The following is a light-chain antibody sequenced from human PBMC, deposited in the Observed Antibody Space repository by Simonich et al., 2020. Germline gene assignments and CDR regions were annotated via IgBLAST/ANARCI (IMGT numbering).Light chain of an antibody. CDR3: QQYYSTPLT. CDR1: QSVLYSSNNKNY. Sequence: DIVMTQSPDSLAVSLGERATINCKSSQSVLYSSNNKNYLAWSQQKPGQPPKLLIYWASTRESGVPDRFSGSGSGTDFNPTISSLQAEDVAVYYCQQYYSTPLTFGGGTKVEIK. J-gene: IGKJ4*01. V-gene: IGKV4-1*01. CDR2: WAS.